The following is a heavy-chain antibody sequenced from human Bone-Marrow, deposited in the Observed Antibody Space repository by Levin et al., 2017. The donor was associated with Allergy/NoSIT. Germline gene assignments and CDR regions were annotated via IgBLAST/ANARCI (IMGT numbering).Heavy chain of an antibody. CDR1: GGSLSSYF. J-gene: IGHJ3*02. D-gene: IGHD2-15*01. V-gene: IGHV4-59*01. Sequence: SQTLSLTCTVSGGSLSSYFWSWIRQPPGKGLEWIGYYYSGSTNYNPSLKSRVTISVDTTKNQFSLKLSSVTAADTAVYYCARRVGWWLEPSIWGQGTMVTVSS. CDR2: YYSGST. CDR3: ARRVGWWLEPSI.